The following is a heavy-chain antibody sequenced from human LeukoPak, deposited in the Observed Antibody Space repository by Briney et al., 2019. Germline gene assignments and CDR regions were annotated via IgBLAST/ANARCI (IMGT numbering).Heavy chain of an antibody. V-gene: IGHV3-23*01. D-gene: IGHD3-16*01. Sequence: GGSLRLSCAASGFTFSSYAMSWVRQAPGKGLEWVSAISGSGGSTYYADSVKGRFTISRDNSKNTLYLQMNSLRAEDTAVYYCAKDGGSQPRIYYFDYWGQGTLVTVSS. J-gene: IGHJ4*02. CDR2: ISGSGGST. CDR3: AKDGGSQPRIYYFDY. CDR1: GFTFSSYA.